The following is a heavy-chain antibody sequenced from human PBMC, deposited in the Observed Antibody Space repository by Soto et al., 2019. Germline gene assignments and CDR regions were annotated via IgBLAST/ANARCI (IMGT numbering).Heavy chain of an antibody. D-gene: IGHD6-13*01. J-gene: IGHJ4*02. CDR1: GFTFSSYA. CDR2: ISGSGGST. CDR3: EKEGYSSSWYYYFDY. Sequence: GSLRLSCAASGFTFSSYAMSWVRQAPGKGLEWVSAISGSGGSTYYADSVKGRFTISRDNSKNTLYLQMNSLRAEDTAVYYCEKEGYSSSWYYYFDYWGQGTLVTVSS. V-gene: IGHV3-23*01.